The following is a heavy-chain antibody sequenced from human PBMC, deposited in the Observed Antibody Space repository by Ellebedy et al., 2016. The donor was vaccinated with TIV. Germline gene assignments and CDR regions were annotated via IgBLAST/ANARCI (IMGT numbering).Heavy chain of an antibody. CDR3: AREKSGHKWNDGFDS. J-gene: IGHJ4*02. CDR1: GFAFSTYS. D-gene: IGHD1-1*01. Sequence: GESLKISCAASGFAFSTYSMNWVRQAPGKGLEWVSSIGSSGAYRCHADSMEGRFTISRDNAKNSLYLQMNSLRADDTAVYYCAREKSGHKWNDGFDSWGQGTLVTVSS. CDR2: IGSSGAYR. V-gene: IGHV3-21*01.